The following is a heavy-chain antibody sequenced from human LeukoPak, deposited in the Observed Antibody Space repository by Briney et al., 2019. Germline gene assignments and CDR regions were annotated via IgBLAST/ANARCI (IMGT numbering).Heavy chain of an antibody. J-gene: IGHJ5*02. CDR2: MNPNSGNT. V-gene: IGHV1-8*01. CDR1: GYTFTSYD. D-gene: IGHD3-10*01. Sequence: GASVKVSCKASGYTFTSYDINWVRQATGQGLEWLGWMNPNSGNTGYAQNFQGRVIMTRDTSIDTAYMELTSLRYEYTAVYYCARDYYGSKSSSFDPWGQGTLVTVSS. CDR3: ARDYYGSKSSSFDP.